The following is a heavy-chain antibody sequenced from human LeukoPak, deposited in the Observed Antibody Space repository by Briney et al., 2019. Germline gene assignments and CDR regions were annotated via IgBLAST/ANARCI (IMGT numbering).Heavy chain of an antibody. J-gene: IGHJ4*02. CDR2: ISWNSGSI. V-gene: IGHV3-9*01. CDR1: GFTFDDYA. CDR3: AKDIFTGIAAAGAIDY. D-gene: IGHD6-13*01. Sequence: SGRSLRLSCAASGFTFDDYAMHWVRQAPGKGLEWVSGISWNSGSIGYADSVKGRFTISRDNAKNSLYLQMNSLRAEDTALYYCAKDIFTGIAAAGAIDYWGQGTLVTVSS.